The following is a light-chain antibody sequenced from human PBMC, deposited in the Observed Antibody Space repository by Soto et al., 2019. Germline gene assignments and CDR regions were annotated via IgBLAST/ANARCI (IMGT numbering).Light chain of an antibody. V-gene: IGLV2-23*01. J-gene: IGLJ3*02. CDR2: EGS. Sequence: QSALTQPASVSGSPGQSITISCSDVGSYNLVSWYQQHPGKAPKLMIYEGSKRPSGVSNRFSGSKSANTASLTISGLQAGDEADYYCCSDAGSCTLVFGGGTKLTVL. CDR1: DVGSYNL. CDR3: CSDAGSCTLV.